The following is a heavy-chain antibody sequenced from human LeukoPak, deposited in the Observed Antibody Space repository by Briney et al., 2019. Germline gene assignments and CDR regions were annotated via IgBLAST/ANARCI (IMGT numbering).Heavy chain of an antibody. CDR1: GGSISSYY. CDR3: ARSGIAVAGTSRYFDL. J-gene: IGHJ2*01. Sequence: SETLTLTCTVSGGSISSYYWSWIRQPPGKGLEWIGYIYYSGSTNYNPSLKSRVTISVDTSKNQFSLKLSSVTAADTAVYYCARSGIAVAGTSRYFDLWGRGTLVTVSS. V-gene: IGHV4-59*08. CDR2: IYYSGST. D-gene: IGHD6-19*01.